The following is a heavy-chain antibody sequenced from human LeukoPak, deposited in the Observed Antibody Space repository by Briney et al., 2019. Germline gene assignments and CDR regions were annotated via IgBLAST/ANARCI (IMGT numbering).Heavy chain of an antibody. J-gene: IGHJ4*02. CDR1: GGSISSYY. V-gene: IGHV4-59*12. CDR3: ARVVHYYGSGSMIY. CDR2: IYYSGST. D-gene: IGHD3-10*01. Sequence: SETLSLTCTVSGGSISSYYWSWIRQPPGKGLEWIGYIYYSGSTNYNPSLKSRVTISVDTSKNQFSLKLSSVTAADTAVYYCARVVHYYGSGSMIYWGQGTLVTVSS.